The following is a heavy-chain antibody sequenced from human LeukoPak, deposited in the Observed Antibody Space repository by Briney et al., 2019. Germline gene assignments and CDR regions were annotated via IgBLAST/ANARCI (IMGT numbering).Heavy chain of an antibody. CDR3: ARQDISSGSTDAFDI. J-gene: IGHJ3*02. V-gene: IGHV5-51*01. CDR2: IYPGDSDT. D-gene: IGHD3-22*01. Sequence: GESLKTSCKGSGYSFTSYWIGWVRQMPGKGLEWMGIIYPGDSDTRYSPSFQGQVTISADKSISTAYLQWSSLKASDTAMYYCARQDISSGSTDAFDIWGQGTMVTVSS. CDR1: GYSFTSYW.